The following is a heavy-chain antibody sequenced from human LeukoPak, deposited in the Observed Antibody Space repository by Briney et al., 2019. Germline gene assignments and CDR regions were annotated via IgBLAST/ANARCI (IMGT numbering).Heavy chain of an antibody. CDR2: IKQDGSEK. V-gene: IGHV3-7*01. CDR1: GFTFSSYW. Sequence: PGGSLRLSCAASGFTFSSYWMSWVRQAPGRGLEWVANIKQDGSEKYYVDSVKGRFTISRDNAKNSLYLQMNSLRAEDTAVYYCARGGGVGLYYNWFDPWGQGTLVTVSS. J-gene: IGHJ5*02. CDR3: ARGGGVGLYYNWFDP. D-gene: IGHD1-26*01.